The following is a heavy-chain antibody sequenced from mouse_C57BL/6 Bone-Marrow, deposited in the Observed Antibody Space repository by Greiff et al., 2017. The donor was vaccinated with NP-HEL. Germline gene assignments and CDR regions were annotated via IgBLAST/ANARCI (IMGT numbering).Heavy chain of an antibody. D-gene: IGHD2-4*01. Sequence: QVQLKQSGAELARPGASVKMSCKASGYTFTSYTMHWVKQRPGQGLEWIGYINPSSGYTKYNQKFKDKATLTADKSSSTAYMQLSSLTSEDSAVYYCARWGRDYDEGDFDYWGQGTTLTVSS. V-gene: IGHV1-4*01. J-gene: IGHJ2*01. CDR1: GYTFTSYT. CDR2: INPSSGYT. CDR3: ARWGRDYDEGDFDY.